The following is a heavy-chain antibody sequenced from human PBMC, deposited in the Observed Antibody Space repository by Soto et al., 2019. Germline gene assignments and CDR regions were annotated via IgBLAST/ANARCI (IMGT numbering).Heavy chain of an antibody. CDR2: ISGSGCSP. CDR3: AKYSDSSGDYYSGMDV. Sequence: PGGSLRLSCAASGFMFSSYAMSWVRQAPGKGLAWVSSISGSGCSPYHADSVKGRFTISRDNSKNTLYLQMNSLRAEDTAVYYCAKYSDSSGDYYSGMDVWGQGTTVTVSS. CDR1: GFMFSSYA. V-gene: IGHV3-23*01. J-gene: IGHJ6*02. D-gene: IGHD6-6*01.